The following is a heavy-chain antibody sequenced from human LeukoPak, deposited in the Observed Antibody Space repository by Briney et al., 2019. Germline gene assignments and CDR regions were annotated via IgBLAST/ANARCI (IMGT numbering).Heavy chain of an antibody. Sequence: GGSLRLSCAASEFVFSDYYISWIRQAPGKGLEWVGRIRRGTNSYTTEYAASVRGRFIISRDDSKNSLYLHMNSLKTEDTAVYHCTRDGGDSSNSAFDIWGQGTMVTVSS. J-gene: IGHJ3*02. CDR3: TRDGGDSSNSAFDI. CDR1: EFVFSDYY. D-gene: IGHD2-2*01. CDR2: IRRGTNSYTT. V-gene: IGHV3-72*01.